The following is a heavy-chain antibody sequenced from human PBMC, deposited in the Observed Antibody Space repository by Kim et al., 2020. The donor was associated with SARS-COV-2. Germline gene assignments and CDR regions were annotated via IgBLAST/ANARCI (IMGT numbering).Heavy chain of an antibody. V-gene: IGHV5-51*01. Sequence: GESLKISCKGSGYSFTSYWIGWVRQMPGKGLEWMGIIYPGDSDTRYSPSFQGQVTISADKSISTAYLQWSSLKASDTAMYYCARWGLRRYCSGGSCYWNYFDYWGQGTLVTVSS. J-gene: IGHJ4*02. D-gene: IGHD2-15*01. CDR2: IYPGDSDT. CDR3: ARWGLRRYCSGGSCYWNYFDY. CDR1: GYSFTSYW.